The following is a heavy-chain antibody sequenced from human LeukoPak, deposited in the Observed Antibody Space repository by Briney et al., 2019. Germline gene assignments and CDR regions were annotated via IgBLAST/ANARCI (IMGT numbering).Heavy chain of an antibody. CDR1: RGTFSSYA. CDR3: ARDVGAVAENWFDP. Sequence: SVKVSCKASRGTFSSYAISWVRQAPGQGLEWMGGIIPRFGTANYAQKFQGRVTITADESTSTAYMELSRLRSDDTAVYYCARDVGAVAENWFDPWGQGTLVTVSS. CDR2: IIPRFGTA. V-gene: IGHV1-69*13. D-gene: IGHD6-19*01. J-gene: IGHJ5*02.